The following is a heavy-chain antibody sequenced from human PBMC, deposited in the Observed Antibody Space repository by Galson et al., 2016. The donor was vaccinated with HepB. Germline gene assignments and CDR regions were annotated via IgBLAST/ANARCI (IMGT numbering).Heavy chain of an antibody. Sequence: SLRLSCAGSGFTFGDYPMSWVRQAPGKGLEWVAFIRSKTYGGTTEYAASVKGRFTISSDDSKSIAYLQMNSLKTEDTAVYHCTRGGYSSSWFDNINAFDVWGQGTMVTVSS. CDR1: GFTFGDYP. CDR3: TRGGYSSSWFDNINAFDV. V-gene: IGHV3-49*04. J-gene: IGHJ3*01. CDR2: IRSKTYGGTT. D-gene: IGHD6-13*01.